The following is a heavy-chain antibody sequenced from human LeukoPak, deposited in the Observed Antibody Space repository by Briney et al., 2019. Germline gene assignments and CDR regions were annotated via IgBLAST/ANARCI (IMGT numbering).Heavy chain of an antibody. CDR3: XXXXXXSSGAFDY. D-gene: IGHD6-19*01. Sequence: GGSLRLSCAASGFTFSSYGMHWVRQAPGKGLEWVAVIWYDGSNKYYADSVKGRFTISRDNSKNTLYLQMNSLRAEDTAVYYXXXXXXXSSGAFDYWGQGTLVTVSS. J-gene: IGHJ4*02. V-gene: IGHV3-33*01. CDR1: GFTFSSYG. CDR2: IWYDGSNK.